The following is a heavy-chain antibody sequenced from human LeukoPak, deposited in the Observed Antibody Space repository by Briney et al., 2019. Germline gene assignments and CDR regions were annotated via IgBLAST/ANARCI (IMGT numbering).Heavy chain of an antibody. CDR3: ARSRSGIHFDS. Sequence: GESLQISCKAAGYGFTSYWIVWVRQQPGQGLEWMGIIHPRDSETKYSPSSEGQVTISADESISTAYMQWSSLKASDTAKYYCARSRSGIHFDSWGQGSQVAVSS. J-gene: IGHJ4*02. V-gene: IGHV5-51*01. CDR1: GYGFTSYW. D-gene: IGHD3-10*01. CDR2: IHPRDSET.